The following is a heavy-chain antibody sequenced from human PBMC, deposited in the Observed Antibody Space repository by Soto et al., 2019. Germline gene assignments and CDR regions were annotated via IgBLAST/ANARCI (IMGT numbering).Heavy chain of an antibody. CDR3: VRDGTKTLRDWFDP. Sequence: QVQLQESGPGLVKPSETLYLTCTVSGASISGFYWSWLRKSAGKGLEWIGRIYATGTTDYNPSLKSRVMMSVDTSKKQFSLKLRSVTAADTAVYYCVRDGTKTLRDWFDPWGQGMSVTVSS. J-gene: IGHJ5*02. V-gene: IGHV4-4*07. CDR1: GASISGFY. CDR2: IYATGTT. D-gene: IGHD1-1*01.